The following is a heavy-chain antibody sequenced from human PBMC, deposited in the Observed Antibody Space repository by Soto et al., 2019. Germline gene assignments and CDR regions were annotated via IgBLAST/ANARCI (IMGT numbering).Heavy chain of an antibody. CDR3: AKDRVLTVTTAAAIDY. V-gene: IGHV3-30*18. Sequence: GESLKISCAASGFTFSSYGMHWVRQAPGKGLEWVAVISYDGSNKYYADSVKGRFTISRDNSKNTLYLQMNSLRAEDTAVYYCAKDRVLTVTTAAAIDYWGQGTLVTVSS. J-gene: IGHJ4*02. D-gene: IGHD4-17*01. CDR1: GFTFSSYG. CDR2: ISYDGSNK.